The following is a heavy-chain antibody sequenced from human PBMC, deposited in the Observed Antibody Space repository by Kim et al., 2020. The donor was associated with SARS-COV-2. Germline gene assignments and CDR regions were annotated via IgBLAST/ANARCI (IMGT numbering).Heavy chain of an antibody. CDR2: IYYSGST. Sequence: SETLSLTCTVSGGSISSSSYWGWIRQPPGKGLEWIGSIYYSGSTYYNPSLKSRVTISVDTSKNQFSPKLSSVTAADTAVYYCARQGSSWFDFDYWGQGTLVIVSS. J-gene: IGHJ4*02. V-gene: IGHV4-39*01. CDR3: ARQGSSWFDFDY. CDR1: GGSISSSSY. D-gene: IGHD6-13*01.